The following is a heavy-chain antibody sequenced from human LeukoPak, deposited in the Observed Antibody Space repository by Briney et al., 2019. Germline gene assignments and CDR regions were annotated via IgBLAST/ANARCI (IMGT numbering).Heavy chain of an antibody. V-gene: IGHV3-23*01. J-gene: IGHJ6*02. Sequence: GGSLRLSCAASGFTFSSYVMSWVRQAPGKGLEWVSAISGSGGSTYYADSVKGRFTISRDNSKNTLYLQMNSLRAEDTAVYYCAKGVDTGRVFDYYYYYGMDVWGQGTTVTVSS. D-gene: IGHD5-18*01. CDR2: ISGSGGST. CDR3: AKGVDTGRVFDYYYYYGMDV. CDR1: GFTFSSYV.